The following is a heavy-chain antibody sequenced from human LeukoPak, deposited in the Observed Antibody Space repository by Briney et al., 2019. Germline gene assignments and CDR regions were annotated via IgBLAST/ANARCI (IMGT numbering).Heavy chain of an antibody. Sequence: GGSLRLSCAASGFTFSSYAMSWVRQAPGKGLEWVSAISGSGGSTYYADSVKGRFTISRDNSKNTLYLQMNSLRAEDTAVYYCASVASTVTTVPGYYFDHWGQGTLVTVSS. CDR1: GFTFSSYA. V-gene: IGHV3-23*01. CDR2: ISGSGGST. CDR3: ASVASTVTTVPGYYFDH. J-gene: IGHJ4*02. D-gene: IGHD4-17*01.